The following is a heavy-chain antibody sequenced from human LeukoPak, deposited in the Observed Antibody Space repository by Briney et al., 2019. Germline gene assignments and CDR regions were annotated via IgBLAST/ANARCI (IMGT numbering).Heavy chain of an antibody. D-gene: IGHD3-22*01. V-gene: IGHV4-31*03. CDR1: GGSISSGGYS. J-gene: IGHJ4*02. CDR3: ARGGQFYYDSSGYYYDGFDY. CDR2: IYYSGST. Sequence: PSQTLSLTCTVSGGSISSGGYSWSWIRQHPGTGLEWIGYIYYSGSTYYNPSLKSRVTISVDTSKNQFSLKLSSVTAADTAVYYCARGGQFYYDSSGYYYDGFDYWGQGTLVTVSS.